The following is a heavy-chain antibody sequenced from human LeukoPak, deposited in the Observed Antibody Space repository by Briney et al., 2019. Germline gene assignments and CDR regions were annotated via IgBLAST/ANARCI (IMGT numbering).Heavy chain of an antibody. Sequence: ASVKVSCKVSGYTLTELSMHWVRQAPGKGLEWMGGFDPEDGETVYAQKFQGRVTMTEDTSTDTAYMELSSLRSEDTAVYYCATDRITMVRGSYPYYFDYWGQGTLVTVSS. J-gene: IGHJ4*02. CDR1: GYTLTELS. V-gene: IGHV1-24*01. CDR2: FDPEDGET. D-gene: IGHD3-10*01. CDR3: ATDRITMVRGSYPYYFDY.